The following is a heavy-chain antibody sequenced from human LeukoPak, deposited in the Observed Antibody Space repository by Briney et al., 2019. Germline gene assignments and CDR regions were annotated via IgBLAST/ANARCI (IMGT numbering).Heavy chain of an antibody. D-gene: IGHD3-22*01. Sequence: PSETLSLTCTVSGYSISSGYYWGWIRQPPGKGLEWIGSIYHSGSTYYNPSLKSRVTISVDTYKNQFSLKLSSVTAADTAVYYCAREGDSSGSDYWGQGTLVNVSS. CDR1: GYSISSGYY. V-gene: IGHV4-38-2*02. J-gene: IGHJ4*02. CDR3: AREGDSSGSDY. CDR2: IYHSGST.